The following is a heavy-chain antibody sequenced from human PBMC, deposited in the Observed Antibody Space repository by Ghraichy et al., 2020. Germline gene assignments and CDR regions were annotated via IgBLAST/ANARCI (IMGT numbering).Heavy chain of an antibody. J-gene: IGHJ4*02. CDR2: INPNSGGT. CDR1: GYTFTGYY. D-gene: IGHD6-19*01. CDR3: ARDNPNSSGWYFGRGYYFDY. V-gene: IGHV1-2*04. Sequence: ASVKVSCKASGYTFTGYYMHWVRQAPGQGLEWMGWINPNSGGTNYAQKFQGWVTMTRDTSISTAYMELSRLRSDDMAVYYCARDNPNSSGWYFGRGYYFDYWGQGTLVTVSS.